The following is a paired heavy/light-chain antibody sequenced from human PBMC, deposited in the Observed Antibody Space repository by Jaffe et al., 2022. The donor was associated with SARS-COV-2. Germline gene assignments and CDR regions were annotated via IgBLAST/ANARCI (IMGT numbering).Heavy chain of an antibody. D-gene: IGHD3-3*01. CDR2: MNPASGRT. Sequence: QVRLVQSGAEVKKPGASVRISCKTSGYTFTQYYIHWVRQAPGQGLEWMGIMNPASGRTGYAQKFQGRVTITRDTSTNTFYMELRSLTSEDTAVYYCARDADIRYDFWRGSAGSFDMWGQGTMVTV. CDR1: GYTFTQYY. J-gene: IGHJ3*02. CDR3: ARDADIRYDFWRGSAGSFDM. V-gene: IGHV1-46*01.
Light chain of an antibody. CDR2: EVN. CDR1: SSDVGGYNY. CDR3: SSYASSNNFHVV. Sequence: QSALTQPPSASGSPGQSVAISCTGTSSDVGGYNYVSWYQQHPGKAPILMIYEVNKRPSGVPDRFSGSKSGNTASLTVSGLQAEDEADYYCSSYASSNNFHVVFGGGTKLTVL. V-gene: IGLV2-8*01. J-gene: IGLJ2*01.